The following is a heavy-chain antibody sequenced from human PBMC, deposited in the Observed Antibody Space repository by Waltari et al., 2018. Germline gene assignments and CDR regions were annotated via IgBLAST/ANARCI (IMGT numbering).Heavy chain of an antibody. CDR3: WAVSFDY. D-gene: IGHD1-20*01. CDR2: IKNKTDGGTT. V-gene: IGHV3-15*01. Sequence: EVQLVESGGGLIKHGGSIRLACEASDFSFSKAWMSWVRQAPGKGLEWVGRIKNKTDGGTTEYAAPVKGRFTISRDDSKNTLYLQMNSLKSEDTAVYYCWAVSFDYWGQGTLVTVSS. CDR1: DFSFSKAW. J-gene: IGHJ4*02.